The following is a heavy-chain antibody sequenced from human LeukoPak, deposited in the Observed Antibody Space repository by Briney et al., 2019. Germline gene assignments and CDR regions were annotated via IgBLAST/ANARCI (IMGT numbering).Heavy chain of an antibody. CDR1: GYTFTSYY. CDR3: ARDSTTIFGVVTAAYYYYMDV. Sequence: ASVKVSCKASGYTFTSYYMHWVRQAPGQGLEWMGIINPSGGSTSYAQKFQGRVTMTRDTSTSTVYMELSSLRSEDTAVYYCARDSTTIFGVVTAAYYYYMDVWGKGTTVTVSS. D-gene: IGHD3-3*01. J-gene: IGHJ6*03. V-gene: IGHV1-46*01. CDR2: INPSGGST.